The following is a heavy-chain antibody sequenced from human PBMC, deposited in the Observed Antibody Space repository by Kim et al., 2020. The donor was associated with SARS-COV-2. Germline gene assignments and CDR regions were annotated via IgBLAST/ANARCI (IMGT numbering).Heavy chain of an antibody. CDR1: GGSVSSGSYY. CDR3: ARARRDGFYDY. Sequence: SETLSLTCTVSGGSVSSGSYYWSWIRQPPGKGLEWIGYIYYSGSTNYNPSLKSRVTISVDTSKNQFSLKLSSVTAADTAVYYCARARRDGFYDYWGQGTLVTVSS. CDR2: IYYSGST. J-gene: IGHJ4*02. D-gene: IGHD5-12*01. V-gene: IGHV4-61*01.